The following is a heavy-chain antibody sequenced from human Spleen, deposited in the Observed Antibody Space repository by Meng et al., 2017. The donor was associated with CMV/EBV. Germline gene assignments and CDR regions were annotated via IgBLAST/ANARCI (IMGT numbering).Heavy chain of an antibody. Sequence: GESLKISCAASGFTFSSYGMHWVRQAQGKGLEWVAFIRYDGSKTYYADSVKGRFTISRDNFRNTLYLQMNGLRPEDTAIYYCAKDRGDSSGRYFDYWGQGALVTVSS. CDR3: AKDRGDSSGRYFDY. J-gene: IGHJ4*02. V-gene: IGHV3-30*02. CDR1: GFTFSSYG. CDR2: IRYDGSKT. D-gene: IGHD6-19*01.